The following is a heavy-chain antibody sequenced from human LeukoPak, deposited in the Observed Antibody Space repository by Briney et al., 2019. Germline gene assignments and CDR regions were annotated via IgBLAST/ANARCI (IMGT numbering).Heavy chain of an antibody. V-gene: IGHV3-30*02. J-gene: IGHJ4*02. CDR3: ANSLDY. CDR1: GFTFSSYG. CDR2: IRYDGSSK. Sequence: GGSLRLSCAASGFTFSSYGMHWVRQAPGKGLEWVAFIRYDGSSKYYADSVKGRFTISRDNSKNTLYLQMNSLRAEVTAVYYCANSLDYWGQGTLVTVSS.